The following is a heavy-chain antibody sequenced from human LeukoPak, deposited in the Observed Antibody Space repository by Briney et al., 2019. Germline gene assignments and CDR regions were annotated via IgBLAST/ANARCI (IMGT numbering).Heavy chain of an antibody. CDR3: ARGANYDFWSGYYSGVPGVLYGMDV. CDR2: IYTSGST. D-gene: IGHD3-3*01. Sequence: PSETLSLTCTVSGGSISSYYWSWIRQPAGKGLEWIGRIYTSGSTNYNPSLKSRVTMPVDTSKNQFSLKLGSVTAADTAVYYCARGANYDFWSGYYSGVPGVLYGMDVWGQGTTVTVSS. J-gene: IGHJ6*02. CDR1: GGSISSYY. V-gene: IGHV4-4*07.